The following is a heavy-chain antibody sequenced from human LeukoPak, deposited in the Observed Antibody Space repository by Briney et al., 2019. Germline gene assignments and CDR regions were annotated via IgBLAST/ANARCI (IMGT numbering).Heavy chain of an antibody. J-gene: IGHJ4*02. CDR2: IYYSGST. V-gene: IGHV4-39*01. CDR1: GGSISSSSYY. Sequence: SETLSLTCTVSGGSISSSSYYWGWIRQPPGKGLEWIGSIYYSGSTYYNPSLKSRVTISVDTSKNQFSLKLSSVTAADTAVYYCAKHGRITLFDYWGQGTLVTVSS. D-gene: IGHD3-10*01. CDR3: AKHGRITLFDY.